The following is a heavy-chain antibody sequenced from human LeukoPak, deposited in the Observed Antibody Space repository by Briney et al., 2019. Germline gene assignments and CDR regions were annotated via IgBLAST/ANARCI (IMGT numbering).Heavy chain of an antibody. CDR1: GFTFSSYG. CDR2: ISYDGSNK. CDR3: AKDRWAISCGWYFSYYYYGMDV. Sequence: GGSLRLSCAASGFTFSSYGMHWVRQAPGKGLEWVAVISYDGSNKYYADSVKGRFTISRDNSKNTLYLQMNSLRAEDTAVYYCAKDRWAISCGWYFSYYYYGMDVWGQGTTVTVSS. V-gene: IGHV3-30*18. D-gene: IGHD6-19*01. J-gene: IGHJ6*02.